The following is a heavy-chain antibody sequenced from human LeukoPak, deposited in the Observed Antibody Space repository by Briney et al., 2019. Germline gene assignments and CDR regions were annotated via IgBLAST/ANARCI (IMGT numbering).Heavy chain of an antibody. D-gene: IGHD2-2*01. CDR2: ISYDGSNK. CDR1: GFTFSSYG. Sequence: PGRSLRLSCAASGFTFSSYGMHWVRQAPGKGLGWVAVISYDGSNKYYADSVKGRFTISRDNSKNTLYLQMNSLRAEDTAVYYCATVVPAARPDYWGQGTLVTVSS. CDR3: ATVVPAARPDY. J-gene: IGHJ4*02. V-gene: IGHV3-30*03.